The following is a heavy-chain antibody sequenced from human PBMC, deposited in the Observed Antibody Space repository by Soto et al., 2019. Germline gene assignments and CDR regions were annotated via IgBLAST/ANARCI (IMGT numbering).Heavy chain of an antibody. CDR1: GFTFSSYG. CDR2: ISYDGSNK. D-gene: IGHD5-18*01. CDR3: APSMDTTGY. V-gene: IGHV3-30*03. Sequence: ESGGGVVQPGRSLRLSCAASGFTFSSYGMHWVRQAPGKGLEWVAVISYDGSNKYYADSVKGRFTISRDNSKNTLYLQMNSLRAEDTAVYYCAPSMDTTGYWGQGTLVTVSS. J-gene: IGHJ4*02.